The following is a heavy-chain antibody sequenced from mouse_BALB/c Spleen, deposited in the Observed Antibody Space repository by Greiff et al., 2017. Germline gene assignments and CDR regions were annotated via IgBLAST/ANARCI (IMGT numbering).Heavy chain of an antibody. CDR1: GYAFSSYW. Sequence: QVQLKESGAELVRPGSSVKISCKASGYAFSSYWMNWVKQRPGQGLEWIGQIYPGDGDTNYNGKFKGKATLTADKSSSTAYMQLSSLTSEDSAVYFCARSSHDGYLYWGQGTTLTVSS. J-gene: IGHJ2*01. CDR2: IYPGDGDT. V-gene: IGHV1-80*01. CDR3: ARSSHDGYLY. D-gene: IGHD2-3*01.